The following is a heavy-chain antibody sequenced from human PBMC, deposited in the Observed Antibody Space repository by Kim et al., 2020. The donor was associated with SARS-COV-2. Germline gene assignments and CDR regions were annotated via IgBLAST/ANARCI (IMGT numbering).Heavy chain of an antibody. CDR2: T. D-gene: IGHD2-15*01. Sequence: TYYVDSVRGRFTISRDNANNFLYLQMNSLRDEDTAVYYCARDGVGPAKGDYWGQGTLVTVSS. CDR3: ARDGVGPAKGDY. V-gene: IGHV3-7*01. J-gene: IGHJ4*02.